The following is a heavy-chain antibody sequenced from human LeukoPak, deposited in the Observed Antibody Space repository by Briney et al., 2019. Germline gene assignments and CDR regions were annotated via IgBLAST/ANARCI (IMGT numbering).Heavy chain of an antibody. CDR2: ISYDGSNK. D-gene: IGHD6-13*01. V-gene: IGHV3-30*03. CDR1: GFTFSSYG. CDR3: ATIAAAAPGAFDI. J-gene: IGHJ3*02. Sequence: GGSLRLSCAASGFTFSSYGMHWVRQAPGKGLEWVAVISYDGSNKYYADSVKGRFTISRDNSKNTLYLQMNSLRAEDTAVYYCATIAAAAPGAFDIWGQGTTVTISS.